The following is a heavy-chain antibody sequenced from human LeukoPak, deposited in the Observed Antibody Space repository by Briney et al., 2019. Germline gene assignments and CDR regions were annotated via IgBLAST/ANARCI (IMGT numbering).Heavy chain of an antibody. CDR1: GLTFSAFA. CDR2: ISYDGVDK. V-gene: IGHV3-30*04. D-gene: IGHD1-26*01. CDR3: ATEGGTWEGTVGTTFDL. Sequence: GGSLRLSCSASGLTFSAFAMHWVRQAPGKGLEWVAFISYDGVDKHYADSVKGRFTISRDNSKSTLYLEMNSLRADDTAVFYCATEGGTWEGTVGTTFDLWGQGTLVTVSS. J-gene: IGHJ4*02.